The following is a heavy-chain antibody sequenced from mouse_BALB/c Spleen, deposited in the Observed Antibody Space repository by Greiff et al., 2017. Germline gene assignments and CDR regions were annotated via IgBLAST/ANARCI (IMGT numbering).Heavy chain of an antibody. D-gene: IGHD2-1*01. CDR3: ARDGNYSYYYAMDY. CDR2: ISSGSSTI. Sequence: EVKLMESGGGLVQPGGSRKLSCAASGFTFSSFGMHWVRQAPEKGLGWVAYISSGSSTIYYADTVKGRYTISRNNPKNTLFLQMTSLRSEDTAMYDCARDGNYSYYYAMDYWGQGTSVTVSS. CDR1: GFTFSSFG. J-gene: IGHJ4*01. V-gene: IGHV5-17*02.